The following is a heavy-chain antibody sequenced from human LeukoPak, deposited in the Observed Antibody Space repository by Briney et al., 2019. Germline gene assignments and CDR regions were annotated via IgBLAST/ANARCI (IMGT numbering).Heavy chain of an antibody. CDR2: IYYSGST. CDR3: ARIQSIDYGDYGGWFDP. CDR1: GGSVSSGSYY. Sequence: SETLSLTCTVSGGSVSSGSYYWIWIRQPPGKGLEWIGYIYYSGSTNYNPSLKSRVTISVDTSKNQFSLKLSSVTAADTAVYYCARIQSIDYGDYGGWFDPWGQGSLVTVSS. J-gene: IGHJ5*02. D-gene: IGHD4-17*01. V-gene: IGHV4-61*01.